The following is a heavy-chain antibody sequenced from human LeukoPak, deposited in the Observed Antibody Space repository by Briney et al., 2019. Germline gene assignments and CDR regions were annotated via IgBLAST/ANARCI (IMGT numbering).Heavy chain of an antibody. CDR2: INHSGST. J-gene: IGHJ4*02. CDR3: ARMTTVTPYYFDY. D-gene: IGHD4-4*01. CDR1: GGSFSGCY. V-gene: IGHV4-34*01. Sequence: PSETLSLTCAVYGGSFSGCYWSWIRQPPGKGLEWIGEINHSGSTNYNPSLKSRVTISVDTSKNQFSLKLSSVTAADTAVYYCARMTTVTPYYFDYWGQGTLVTVSS.